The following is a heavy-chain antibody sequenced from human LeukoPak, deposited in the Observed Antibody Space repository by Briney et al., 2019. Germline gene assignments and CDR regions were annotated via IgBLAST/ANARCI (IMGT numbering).Heavy chain of an antibody. D-gene: IGHD6-13*01. V-gene: IGHV3-23*01. Sequence: GGSLRLSCAASGFTFSSYAMSWVRQAPGKGLEWVSAISGSGGSTYYADSGKGRFTISRDNSKNTLYLQMDSLRAEDTAVYYCAKDSAAAGTGYYFDYWGQGTLVTVSS. CDR1: GFTFSSYA. J-gene: IGHJ4*02. CDR2: ISGSGGST. CDR3: AKDSAAAGTGYYFDY.